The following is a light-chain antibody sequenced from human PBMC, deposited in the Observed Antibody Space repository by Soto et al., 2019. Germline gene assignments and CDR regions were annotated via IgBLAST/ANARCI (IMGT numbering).Light chain of an antibody. CDR1: QSVSSN. Sequence: EIAMTQSPGPLFVSSGEKATLSCRASQSVSSNLAWYQRKPGQAPRLLIYGASTRATGIPARFSGSGSGTEFTLTISSLQSEDFAVYYCQQYNNWPQTFGQGTKVDIK. CDR3: QQYNNWPQT. CDR2: GAS. V-gene: IGKV3-15*01. J-gene: IGKJ1*01.